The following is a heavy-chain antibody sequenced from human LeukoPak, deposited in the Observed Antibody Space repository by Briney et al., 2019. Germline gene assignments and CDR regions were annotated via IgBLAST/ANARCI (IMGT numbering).Heavy chain of an antibody. V-gene: IGHV3-43*02. Sequence: GGSLTLSCAASGFTIDAYAMHWVRQPPGRGLEWVSLINADGGRTYYADSVKGRFTISRDNSKNSLYLQMNSLRTEDTALYYCATWAFYHGLDVWGQGTTVTVSS. CDR1: GFTIDAYA. J-gene: IGHJ6*02. D-gene: IGHD2/OR15-2a*01. CDR2: INADGGRT. CDR3: ATWAFYHGLDV.